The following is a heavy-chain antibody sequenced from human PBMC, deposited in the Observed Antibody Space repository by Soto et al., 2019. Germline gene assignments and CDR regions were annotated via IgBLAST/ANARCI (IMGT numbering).Heavy chain of an antibody. J-gene: IGHJ4*02. CDR1: GASIGTSNW. CDR2: IHDSGST. V-gene: IGHV4-4*02. D-gene: IGHD6-13*01. Sequence: SETLSLTCAVSGASIGTSNWWSWVRQSPGKGLEWIGEIHDSGSTEYNPSLKSRVTISEDTSTNQFTLNLRSVTAADTAVYYCASGREAENYWGQGTLVTVSS. CDR3: ASGREAENY.